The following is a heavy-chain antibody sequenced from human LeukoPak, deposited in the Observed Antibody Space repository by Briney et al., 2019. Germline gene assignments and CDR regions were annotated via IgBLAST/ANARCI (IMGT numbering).Heavy chain of an antibody. Sequence: SGTLSLTCGVSGGSITSTNWWSWVRQPPGQGLEWIGEVSLSGLTNYNPSLSSRVVMALDTSKNHLSLHLTSVTAADTAVYYCSRENGAFSPFGYWGQGYLVTVLS. CDR1: GGSITSTNW. CDR3: SRENGAFSPFGY. J-gene: IGHJ4*02. D-gene: IGHD2-8*01. V-gene: IGHV4-4*02. CDR2: VSLSGLT.